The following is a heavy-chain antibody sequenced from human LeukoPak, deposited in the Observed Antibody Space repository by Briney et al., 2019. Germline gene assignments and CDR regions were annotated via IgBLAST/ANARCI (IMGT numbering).Heavy chain of an antibody. V-gene: IGHV1-2*02. D-gene: IGHD3-22*01. Sequence: ASVKFSCKASGYTFTGYYMHWVRQAPGQGLEWMGWINPNSGGTNYAQKFQGRVTMTRDTSISTAYMELSRLRSDATAGYYGAGGDYYDSSGHADYWGQGTLVTVSS. CDR1: GYTFTGYY. CDR3: AGGDYYDSSGHADY. CDR2: INPNSGGT. J-gene: IGHJ4*02.